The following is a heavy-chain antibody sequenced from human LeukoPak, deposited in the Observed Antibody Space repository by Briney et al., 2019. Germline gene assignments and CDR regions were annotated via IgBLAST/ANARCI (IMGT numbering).Heavy chain of an antibody. J-gene: IGHJ3*02. CDR3: ARGVAAAGTGAFDI. Sequence: PGGSLRLSCAASGFTFSSYDMHWVRQATGKGLEWVSAIGTAGDTYYPGSVKGRFTISRENAKNSLYLQMNSLRAGDMAVYYCARGVAAAGTGAFDIWGQGTMVTVSS. D-gene: IGHD6-13*01. CDR2: IGTAGDT. V-gene: IGHV3-13*01. CDR1: GFTFSSYD.